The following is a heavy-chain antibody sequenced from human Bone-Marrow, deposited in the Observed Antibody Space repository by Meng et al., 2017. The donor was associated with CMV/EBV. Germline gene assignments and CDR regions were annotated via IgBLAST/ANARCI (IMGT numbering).Heavy chain of an antibody. V-gene: IGHV3-33*06. CDR3: AKDHLAARPTYFDY. Sequence: GESLKISCAASGFTFSSYAMSWVGQAPGKGLEWVAVIWYDGTNKYYGDSVKGRFTISRDNSKNTLYLQMNSLRAEDTAIYYCAKDHLAARPTYFDYWGQGTLVTVSS. D-gene: IGHD6-6*01. CDR2: IWYDGTNK. CDR1: GFTFSSYA. J-gene: IGHJ4*02.